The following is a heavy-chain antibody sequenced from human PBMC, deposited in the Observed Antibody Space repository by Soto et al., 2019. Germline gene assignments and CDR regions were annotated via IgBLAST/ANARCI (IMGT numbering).Heavy chain of an antibody. CDR2: IYHSGST. D-gene: IGHD6-13*01. Sequence: PSETLSLTCDVSGYRISSGYYWGWIRQPPGKGLEWIGSIYHSGSTYYNPSLKSRVTISLDTSRNQFSLKLSSVTAADTAVYYCARPRVAASGHYFDYWGQGTLVTVSS. V-gene: IGHV4-38-2*01. CDR3: ARPRVAASGHYFDY. J-gene: IGHJ4*02. CDR1: GYRISSGYY.